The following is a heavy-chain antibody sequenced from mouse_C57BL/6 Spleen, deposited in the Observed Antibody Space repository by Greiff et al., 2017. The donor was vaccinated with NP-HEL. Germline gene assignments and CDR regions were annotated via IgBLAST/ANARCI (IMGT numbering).Heavy chain of an antibody. CDR1: GYAFSSYW. CDR3: ARNEAYYSFFDY. V-gene: IGHV1-80*01. CDR2: IYPGDGDT. J-gene: IGHJ2*01. Sequence: VKLMESGAELVKPGASVKISCKASGYAFSSYWMNWVKQRPGKGLEWIGQIYPGDGDTNYNGKFKGKATLTADKSSSTAYMQLSSLTSEDSAVYFCARNEAYYSFFDYWGQGTTLTVSS. D-gene: IGHD2-12*01.